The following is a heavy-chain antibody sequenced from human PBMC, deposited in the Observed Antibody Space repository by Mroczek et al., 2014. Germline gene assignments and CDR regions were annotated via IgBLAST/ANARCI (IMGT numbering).Heavy chain of an antibody. Sequence: VQLLETGAEVKKPGASVKVSCKASGYTFTGYYMHWVRQAPGQGLEWMGWINPNSGGTNYAQKFQGRVTMTRDTSISTAYMELSRLRSDDTAVYYCARVRFLSGYFDWLYGPWGQGTLVTVSS. J-gene: IGHJ5*02. D-gene: IGHD3-9*01. CDR3: ARVRFLSGYFDWLYGP. CDR2: INPNSGGT. CDR1: GYTFTGYY. V-gene: IGHV1-2*02.